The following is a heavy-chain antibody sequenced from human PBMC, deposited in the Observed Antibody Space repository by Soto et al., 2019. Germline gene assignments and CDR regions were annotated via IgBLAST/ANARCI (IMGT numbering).Heavy chain of an antibody. CDR1: CGSVSSFDWN. J-gene: IGHJ4*02. V-gene: IGHV4-30-4*08. D-gene: IGHD7-27*01. Sequence: SETLSLTCTVSCGSVSSFDWNWSWIRQTPGKGLEWIGHIYEGGRTYSNPSLMGRATISLDTSKNLFSLNLKSVTAADTAVYYCTRGPSGDKVYFWGQGLLVTVSS. CDR3: TRGPSGDKVYF. CDR2: IYEGGRT.